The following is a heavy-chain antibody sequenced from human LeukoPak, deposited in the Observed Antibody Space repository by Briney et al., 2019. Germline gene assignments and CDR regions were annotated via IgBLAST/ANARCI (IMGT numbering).Heavy chain of an antibody. J-gene: IGHJ4*02. D-gene: IGHD6-19*01. CDR2: ISGSGDST. CDR1: GFTFSSYA. CDR3: VKTPHGYSSGWNYFDY. V-gene: IGHV3-23*01. Sequence: GGSLRLSCAASGFTFSSYAINWVPQAPGTGLEWVSAISGSGDSTFYADSVKGRFTISRDNSKNTLYLQMNSLRAEDTAVYYCVKTPHGYSSGWNYFDYWGQGTLVTVSS.